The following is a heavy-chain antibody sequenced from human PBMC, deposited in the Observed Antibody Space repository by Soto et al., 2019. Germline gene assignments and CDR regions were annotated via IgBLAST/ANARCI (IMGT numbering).Heavy chain of an antibody. CDR2: IYYSGST. D-gene: IGHD5-18*01. Sequence: SETMSLTCTVSGCSISSSSYYWGWIRQPPGKGLEWIGSIYYSGSTYYNPSLKSRVTISVDTSKNQFSLKLSSVTAADTAVYYCARHSDTAMVTVHYWGQGTLVTVSS. CDR1: GCSISSSSYY. J-gene: IGHJ4*02. CDR3: ARHSDTAMVTVHY. V-gene: IGHV4-39*01.